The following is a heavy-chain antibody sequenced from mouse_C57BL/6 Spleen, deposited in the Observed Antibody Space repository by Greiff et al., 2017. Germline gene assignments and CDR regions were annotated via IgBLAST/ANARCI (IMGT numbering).Heavy chain of an antibody. CDR2: IDPETGGT. CDR1: GYTFTDYE. J-gene: IGHJ2*01. D-gene: IGHD1-1*01. CDR3: TRAHYAYFDY. V-gene: IGHV1-15*01. Sequence: QVQLKQSGAELVRPGASVTLSCKASGYTFTDYEMHWVKQTPVHGLEWIGAIDPETGGTAYHQKFKGKAILTADKSSSTAYLELRSLTSEDSAVYYCTRAHYAYFDYWGQGTTLTVSS.